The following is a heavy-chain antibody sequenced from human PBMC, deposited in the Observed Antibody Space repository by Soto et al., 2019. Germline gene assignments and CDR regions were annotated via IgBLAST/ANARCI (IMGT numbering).Heavy chain of an antibody. CDR3: ARDGGRHSGGIDY. D-gene: IGHD1-26*01. J-gene: IGHJ4*02. CDR2: IIPIFGTA. CDR1: GCTFSSYS. Sequence: QVQLVQSGAEVKKPGSSVKVSCKASGCTFSSYSINWVRQAPGQGLEWMGVIIPIFGTANYAQKFQGRVTITADESTSTAYMELSSLRSEDKAVYYCARDGGRHSGGIDYWGQGTLVTVSS. V-gene: IGHV1-69*01.